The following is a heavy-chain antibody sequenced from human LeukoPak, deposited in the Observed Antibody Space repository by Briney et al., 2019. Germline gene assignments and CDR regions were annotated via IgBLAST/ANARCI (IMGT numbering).Heavy chain of an antibody. CDR1: GFTFSNAW. Sequence: GGSLRLSCAASGFTFSNAWMSWVRQAPGKGLEWAGRIKSKTDGGTTDYAAPVKGRFTISRDDSKNTLYLQMDSLKTEDTAVYYCTTPLAMGVDYWGQGTLVTVSS. CDR2: IKSKTDGGTT. V-gene: IGHV3-15*01. CDR3: TTPLAMGVDY. J-gene: IGHJ4*02. D-gene: IGHD1-26*01.